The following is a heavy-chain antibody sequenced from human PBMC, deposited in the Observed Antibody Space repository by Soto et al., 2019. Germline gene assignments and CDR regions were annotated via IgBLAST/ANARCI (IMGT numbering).Heavy chain of an antibody. CDR2: INCSNGNT. J-gene: IGHJ4*02. Sequence: QIQLVQSGAEVKKPGASVTVSCKASGYTFSTYVMHWLRQAPGQSLEWMGWINCSNGNTKYSDKIHDRVTMTKDSPASTAYMELNALRSDDTAVYYCAIGIVGATAYWGQGTLVTVSS. CDR3: AIGIVGATAY. CDR1: GYTFSTYV. V-gene: IGHV1-3*01. D-gene: IGHD1-26*01.